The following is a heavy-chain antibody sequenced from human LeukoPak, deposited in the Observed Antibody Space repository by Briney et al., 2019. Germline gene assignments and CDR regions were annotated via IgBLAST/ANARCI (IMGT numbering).Heavy chain of an antibody. J-gene: IGHJ5*02. CDR1: GFTFSSYA. CDR3: ARENSGYDSRWFDP. V-gene: IGHV3-30*01. D-gene: IGHD5-12*01. Sequence: GGSLRLSCAASGFTFSSYAMHWVRQAPGKGLEWVAVISYDGSNKYYADSVKGRFTISRGNSKNTLYLQMNSLRAEDTAVYYCARENSGYDSRWFDPWGQGTLVTVSS. CDR2: ISYDGSNK.